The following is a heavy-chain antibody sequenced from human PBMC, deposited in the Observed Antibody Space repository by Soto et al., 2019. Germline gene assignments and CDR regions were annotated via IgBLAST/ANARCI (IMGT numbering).Heavy chain of an antibody. CDR2: IYSGGST. CDR1: GFTVSSNY. Sequence: EVQLVESGGGLVQPGGSLRLSCAASGFTVSSNYMSWVRQAPGKGLEWVSVIYSGGSTYYADSVKGRFTISRHNSKNTLYLQMNSLRAEDTAVYYCARDKSEGYCSSTSCYLWSYYYMDVWGKGPTVTVSS. D-gene: IGHD2-2*01. V-gene: IGHV3-53*04. J-gene: IGHJ6*03. CDR3: ARDKSEGYCSSTSCYLWSYYYMDV.